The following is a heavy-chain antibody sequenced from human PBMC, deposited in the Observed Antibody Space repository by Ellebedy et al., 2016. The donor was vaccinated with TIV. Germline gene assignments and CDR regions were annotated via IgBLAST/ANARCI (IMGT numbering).Heavy chain of an antibody. CDR2: INAGNGNT. J-gene: IGHJ4*02. CDR3: ARERVTMVRGVIRGFDY. CDR1: GYTFTSYA. Sequence: ASVKVSCXASGYTFTSYAMHWVRQAHGQRLEWMGWINAGNGNTKYSQKFQGRVTITRDTSASTAYMELSSLRSEDTAVYYCARERVTMVRGVIRGFDYWGQGTLVTVSS. V-gene: IGHV1-3*01. D-gene: IGHD3-10*01.